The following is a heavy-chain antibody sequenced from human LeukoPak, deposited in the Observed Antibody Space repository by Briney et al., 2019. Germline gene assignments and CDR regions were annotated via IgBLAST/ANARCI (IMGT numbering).Heavy chain of an antibody. CDR1: GGTFSSYA. J-gene: IGHJ6*02. D-gene: IGHD6-19*01. CDR2: IIPILGIA. CDR3: ARSLIAVAGYYGMDV. Sequence: SVKVSCKASGGTFSSYAISWVRQAPGQGLEWMGRIIPILGIANYAQKFQGRVTITADKSTSTAYMELSSLRSEDTAVYYCARSLIAVAGYYGMDVWGQGTTVTASS. V-gene: IGHV1-69*04.